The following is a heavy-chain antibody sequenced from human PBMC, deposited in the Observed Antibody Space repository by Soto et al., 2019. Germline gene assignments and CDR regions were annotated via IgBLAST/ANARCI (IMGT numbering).Heavy chain of an antibody. D-gene: IGHD1-20*01. CDR1: GDSISSSHW. Sequence: QVHLQESGPGLVKPSGTLSLTCAVSGDSISSSHWWTWVRQSPGKGLEYIGEISHSGTANSNPSLKSRVTVSVHKCKNHFSLTLTSVTAADTAVYYCARVVLSITRGAFDAWGQGTPVTVSP. CDR3: ARVVLSITRGAFDA. J-gene: IGHJ3*01. CDR2: ISHSGTA. V-gene: IGHV4-4*02.